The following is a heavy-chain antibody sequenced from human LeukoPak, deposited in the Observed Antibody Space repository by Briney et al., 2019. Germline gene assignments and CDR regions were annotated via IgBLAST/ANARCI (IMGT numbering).Heavy chain of an antibody. J-gene: IGHJ4*02. CDR2: IYYSGST. CDR3: ARGMGYGDYRDY. CDR1: GGSISSYY. D-gene: IGHD4-17*01. Sequence: SETLSLTCTVPGGSISSYYWSWIRQPPGKGLEWIGYIYYSGSTNYNPSLKSRVTISVDTSKNQFSLKLSSVTAADTAVYYCARGMGYGDYRDYWGQGTLLTVSS. V-gene: IGHV4-59*01.